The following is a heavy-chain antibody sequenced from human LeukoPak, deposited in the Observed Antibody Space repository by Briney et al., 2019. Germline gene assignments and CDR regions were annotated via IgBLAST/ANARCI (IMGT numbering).Heavy chain of an antibody. CDR2: ISYDGSNK. CDR3: TRDGLDILTANRFDY. J-gene: IGHJ4*02. D-gene: IGHD3-9*01. CDR1: GFTFSSYA. V-gene: IGHV3-30*04. Sequence: PGGSLRLSCAASGFTFSSYALHWVRQAPGKGLEWVAVISYDGSNKYYTDSVKGRFTVSRDNSKNTLLLQMNSLRAEDTAVYYCTRDGLDILTANRFDYWGQGTLVTVSS.